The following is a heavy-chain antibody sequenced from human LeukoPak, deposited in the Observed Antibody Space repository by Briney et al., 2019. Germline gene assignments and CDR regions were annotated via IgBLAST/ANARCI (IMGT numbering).Heavy chain of an antibody. D-gene: IGHD3-16*01. CDR3: ARDSHDYVRGIGYFDY. J-gene: IGHJ4*02. CDR2: IKQDGSEK. Sequence: PGGSLRLSCAASGFTFSSYWMSWVRQAPGKGLEWVANIKQDGSEKYYVDSVKGRFTISRDNAKNSLYLQMNSLRAEDTAVYYCARDSHDYVRGIGYFDYWGQGTLVTVSS. CDR1: GFTFSSYW. V-gene: IGHV3-7*01.